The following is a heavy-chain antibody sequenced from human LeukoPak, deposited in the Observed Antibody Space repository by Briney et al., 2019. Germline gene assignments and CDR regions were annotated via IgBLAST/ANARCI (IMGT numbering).Heavy chain of an antibody. Sequence: SETLSLTCTVSGGSIGSYYWSWIRQPPGKGLEWIGYIYYSGSTNYNPSLKSRVTISVDTSKNQFSLKLSSVTAADTAVYYCAVGLLHPFDYWGQGTLVTVSS. J-gene: IGHJ4*02. CDR3: AVGLLHPFDY. CDR1: GGSIGSYY. CDR2: IYYSGST. V-gene: IGHV4-59*08. D-gene: IGHD3-3*01.